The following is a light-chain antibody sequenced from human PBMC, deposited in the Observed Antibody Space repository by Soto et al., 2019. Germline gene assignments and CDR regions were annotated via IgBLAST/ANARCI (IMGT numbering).Light chain of an antibody. V-gene: IGKV3-11*01. CDR2: DAS. Sequence: EIVLSLYPAGVFLYPGEGVTFSCRASQSVSSYLAWYQQRPGQAPRLLIYDASSRATGIPDRFSGGGSGTDFTLTISRLEPEDFAVYYCQQFSSYPLTFGGGTKV. CDR1: QSVSSY. J-gene: IGKJ4*01. CDR3: QQFSSYPLT.